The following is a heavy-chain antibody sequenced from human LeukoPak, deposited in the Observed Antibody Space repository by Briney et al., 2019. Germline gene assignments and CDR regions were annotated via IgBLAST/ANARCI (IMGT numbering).Heavy chain of an antibody. CDR1: GHTFTSYG. D-gene: IGHD2-15*01. CDR2: ISAYNGNT. CDR3: ARVNGGQYCSGGSCYGPAGY. Sequence: ASVKVSCKASGHTFTSYGISWVRQAPGQGLEWMGWISAYNGNTNYAQKLQGRVTMTTDTSTSTAYMELRSLRSDDTAVYYCARVNGGQYCSGGSCYGPAGYWGQGTLVTVSS. V-gene: IGHV1-18*01. J-gene: IGHJ4*02.